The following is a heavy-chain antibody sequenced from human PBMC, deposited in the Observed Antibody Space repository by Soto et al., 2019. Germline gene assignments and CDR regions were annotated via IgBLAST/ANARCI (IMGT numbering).Heavy chain of an antibody. CDR3: ARGGGSVDFWSGYTDY. D-gene: IGHD3-3*01. CDR1: GGTFSSYA. J-gene: IGHJ4*02. CDR2: IIPIFGTA. V-gene: IGHV1-69*01. Sequence: QVQLVQSGAEVKKPGSSVKVSCKASGGTFSSYAISWVRQAPGQGLEWMGGIIPIFGTANYAQKFQGRVTITADESTSTADMELSSLRSEDTAVYYCARGGGSVDFWSGYTDYWGQGTLVTVSS.